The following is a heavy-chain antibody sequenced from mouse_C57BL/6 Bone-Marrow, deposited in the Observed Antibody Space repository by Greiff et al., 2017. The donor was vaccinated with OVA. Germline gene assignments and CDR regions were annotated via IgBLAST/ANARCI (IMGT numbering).Heavy chain of an antibody. CDR1: GYTFTDYE. D-gene: IGHD1-2*01. CDR2: IDPETGGT. Sequence: QVQLKESGAELVRPGASVTLSCKASGYTFTDYEMHWVKQTPVHGLEWIGAIDPETGGTAYNQKFKGKAILTADKSSSTAYMELRSLTSEDSAVYYCTRCGYGADYWGQGTTLTVSS. CDR3: TRCGYGADY. J-gene: IGHJ2*01. V-gene: IGHV1-15*01.